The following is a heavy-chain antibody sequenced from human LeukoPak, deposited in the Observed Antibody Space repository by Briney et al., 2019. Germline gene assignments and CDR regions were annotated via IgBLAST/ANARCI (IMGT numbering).Heavy chain of an antibody. CDR2: INQSGST. CDR3: ARHETYCYDSSGYYIIDY. Sequence: PSETLSLTCAVYGGSFSGYYWSWIRQPPGKGLEWIGEINQSGSTNYNPSLKSRVTISVDTSKNQFSLKLSSVTAADTAVYYCARHETYCYDSSGYYIIDYWGQGTLVTVSS. J-gene: IGHJ4*02. CDR1: GGSFSGYY. V-gene: IGHV4-34*01. D-gene: IGHD3-22*01.